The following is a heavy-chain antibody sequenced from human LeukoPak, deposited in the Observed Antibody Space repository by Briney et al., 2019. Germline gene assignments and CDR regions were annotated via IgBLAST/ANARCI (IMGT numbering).Heavy chain of an antibody. CDR2: IYSSGGA. CDR1: GGSISGYY. D-gene: IGHD2-15*01. Sequence: SETLSLTCSVSGGSISGYYWSWIRQPPGKGLEWVGYIYSSGGANYNPSLRSRVTISVDTSKNHFSLKLTSVTAADTAAYYCARLGCCSGGSCLGADYWGQGTLVTVSS. CDR3: ARLGCCSGGSCLGADY. J-gene: IGHJ4*02. V-gene: IGHV4-59*08.